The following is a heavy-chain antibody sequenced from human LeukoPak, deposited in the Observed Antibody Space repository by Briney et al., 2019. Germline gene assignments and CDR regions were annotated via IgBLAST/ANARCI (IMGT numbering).Heavy chain of an antibody. J-gene: IGHJ4*02. CDR3: ARGFGSGSYYNVDSDY. CDR1: GYTFTSYD. D-gene: IGHD3-10*01. Sequence: VASVKVSCKASGYTFTSYDINWVRRATGQGLEWMGGMNPNSGNTGYAQKFQGRVTMTRNTSISTAYMELSSLRSEDTAVYYCARGFGSGSYYNVDSDYWGQGTLVTVSS. V-gene: IGHV1-8*01. CDR2: MNPNSGNT.